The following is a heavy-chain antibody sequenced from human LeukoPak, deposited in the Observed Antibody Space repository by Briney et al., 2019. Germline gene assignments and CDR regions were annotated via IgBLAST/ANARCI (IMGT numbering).Heavy chain of an antibody. CDR1: GGTFNSYG. Sequence: ASVKVSCKAPGGTFNSYGISWVRQAPGQGLEWMGWISAYNGNTNYAQKLQGRVTMTTDTSTSTAYMELRSLRSDDTAVYYCARDKAPNYYDSSGYAGGSDYWGQGTLVTVSS. CDR3: ARDKAPNYYDSSGYAGGSDY. J-gene: IGHJ4*02. V-gene: IGHV1-18*01. D-gene: IGHD3-22*01. CDR2: ISAYNGNT.